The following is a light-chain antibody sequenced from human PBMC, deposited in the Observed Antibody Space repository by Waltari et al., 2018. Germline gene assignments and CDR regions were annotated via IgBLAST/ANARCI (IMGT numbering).Light chain of an antibody. Sequence: DIVLTQSPGILSLSPGDGATLSCRASQSVSRRYLAWYQQKPGQAPRLLIYDASSRATGIPDRFSGRGSGTDFTLTISSLEPEDFAVYYCQQCGGSPPTFGGGTKVEIE. V-gene: IGKV3-20*01. J-gene: IGKJ4*01. CDR3: QQCGGSPPT. CDR2: DAS. CDR1: QSVSRRY.